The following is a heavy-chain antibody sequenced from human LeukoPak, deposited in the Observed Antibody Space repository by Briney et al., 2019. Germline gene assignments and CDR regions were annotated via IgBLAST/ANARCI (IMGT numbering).Heavy chain of an antibody. D-gene: IGHD5-18*01. Sequence: SETLSLTCTVSGGSISSSSYYWGWIRQPPGKGLEWIGSIYYSGSTYYNPSLKSRVTISVDTSKNQFSLKLSSVTAADTAVYYCASLCRMFSGIQLCYYGMDVWGQGTTVTVSS. J-gene: IGHJ6*02. CDR3: ASLCRMFSGIQLCYYGMDV. CDR2: IYYSGST. CDR1: GGSISSSSYY. V-gene: IGHV4-39*07.